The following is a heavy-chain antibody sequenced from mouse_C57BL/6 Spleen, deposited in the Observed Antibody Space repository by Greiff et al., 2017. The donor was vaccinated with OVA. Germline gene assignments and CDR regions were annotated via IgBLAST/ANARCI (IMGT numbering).Heavy chain of an antibody. Sequence: EVMLVESGGGLVKPGGSLKLSCAASGFTFSSYAMSWVRQTPEKRLEWVATISDGGSYTYYPDNVKGRFTISRDNAKNNLYLQMSHLKSEDTAMYYCAVIYYQYYFDYWGQGTTLTVSS. V-gene: IGHV5-4*03. D-gene: IGHD2-1*01. CDR3: AVIYYQYYFDY. CDR1: GFTFSSYA. CDR2: ISDGGSYT. J-gene: IGHJ2*01.